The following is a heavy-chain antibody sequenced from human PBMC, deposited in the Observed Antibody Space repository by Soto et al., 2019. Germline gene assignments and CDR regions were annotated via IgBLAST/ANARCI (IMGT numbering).Heavy chain of an antibody. CDR1: GFTVSSNY. J-gene: IGHJ6*04. V-gene: IGHV3-66*01. CDR2: IYSGGST. D-gene: IGHD3-3*01. CDR3: ERGEDFLSGYSPPDV. Sequence: GGSLRLSCAGSGFTVSSNYMSWVRQAPGKGLEWVAVIYSGGSTYYADSVKGRFTISRDNSKNTLYLQMNSLRAEDTAVDSGERGEDFLSGYSPPDVWGKGTTVTVSS.